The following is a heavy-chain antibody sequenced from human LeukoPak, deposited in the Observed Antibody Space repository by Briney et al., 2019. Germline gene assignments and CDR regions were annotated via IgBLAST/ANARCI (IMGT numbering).Heavy chain of an antibody. J-gene: IGHJ4*02. V-gene: IGHV3-30*18. CDR1: GFIFSNYG. CDR2: ISYDGSTK. D-gene: IGHD6-13*01. Sequence: GGSLRLSCAASGFIFSNYGMHWVRRAPGKGLEWVAVISYDGSTKYHADSVKGRFTISRDNSKNTLYLQMNGLRAENTAVYYCAKAHSSSWYVDFWGQGTLVTVSS. CDR3: AKAHSSSWYVDF.